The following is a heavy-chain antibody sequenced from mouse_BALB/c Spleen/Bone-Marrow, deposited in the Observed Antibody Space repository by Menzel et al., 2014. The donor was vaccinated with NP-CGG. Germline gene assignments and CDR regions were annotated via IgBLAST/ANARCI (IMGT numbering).Heavy chain of an antibody. J-gene: IGHJ2*01. Sequence: EVKLVESGGGLVKPGGSLKLSCAASGFTFSSYAMSWVRQTPEKRLEWVATISSGGNYTYYPDSVKGRFTISRDNAKNTLYLQMSSLRSEDTAMYYCARYYGSSYDYWGQGTTLTVSS. D-gene: IGHD1-1*01. V-gene: IGHV5-9-3*01. CDR3: ARYYGSSYDY. CDR2: ISSGGNYT. CDR1: GFTFSSYA.